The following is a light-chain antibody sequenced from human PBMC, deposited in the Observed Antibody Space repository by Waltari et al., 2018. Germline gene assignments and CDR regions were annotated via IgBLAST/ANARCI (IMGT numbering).Light chain of an antibody. CDR3: QQYGSSPWT. CDR2: AAS. CDR1: QSVSSSY. Sequence: EIVLTQSPGTLSLSPGESATLSCRASQSVSSSYLAWYQQKPGQGPRLLIYAASSRATGIPDRFSGSGSGTDFTLTISRLEPEDFAVYYCQQYGSSPWTFGRGTRVEIK. V-gene: IGKV3-20*01. J-gene: IGKJ1*01.